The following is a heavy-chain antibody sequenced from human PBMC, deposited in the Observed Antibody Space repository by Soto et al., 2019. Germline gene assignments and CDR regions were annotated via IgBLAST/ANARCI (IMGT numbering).Heavy chain of an antibody. J-gene: IGHJ6*02. CDR1: GFTFSNTW. CDR3: ATDGSYAQHV. V-gene: IGHV3-74*01. D-gene: IGHD2-2*01. Sequence: GGSLRLSCAASGFTFSNTWMHWVRQAPGKGLVWVSHINSDGTTATYADSVKGRITISRDNAKNTVHLQMNSLRAEDTAVYYCATDGSYAQHVWGQGTTVTVSS. CDR2: INSDGTTA.